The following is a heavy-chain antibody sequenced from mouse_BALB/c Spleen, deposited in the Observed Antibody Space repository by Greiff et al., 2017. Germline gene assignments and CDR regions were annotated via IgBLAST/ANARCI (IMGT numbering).Heavy chain of an antibody. Sequence: QVQLQQPGAELVKPGASVKMSCKASGYTFTSYWMHWVKQRPGQGLEWIGVIDPSDSYTSYNQKFKGKATLTVDTSSSTAYMQLSSLTSEDSAVYYCTRSYYGSSYWYFDVWGAGTTVTVSS. CDR2: IDPSDSYT. CDR3: TRSYYGSSYWYFDV. J-gene: IGHJ1*01. V-gene: IGHV1S127*01. D-gene: IGHD1-1*01. CDR1: GYTFTSYW.